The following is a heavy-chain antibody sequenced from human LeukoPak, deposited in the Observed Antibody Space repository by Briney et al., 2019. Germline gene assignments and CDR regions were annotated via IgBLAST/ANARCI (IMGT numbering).Heavy chain of an antibody. V-gene: IGHV3-74*01. Sequence: GGSLRLSCAASGFTFSSYWMHWVRQAPGKGLVWVSRINSGGSSTSYADSVKGRFTISRDNAKNTLYLQMNSLRAEDTAVYDCARTRMQNFNWFDPWGQGTLVTVTS. CDR2: INSGGSST. CDR3: ARTRMQNFNWFDP. CDR1: GFTFSSYW. J-gene: IGHJ5*02. D-gene: IGHD1-7*01.